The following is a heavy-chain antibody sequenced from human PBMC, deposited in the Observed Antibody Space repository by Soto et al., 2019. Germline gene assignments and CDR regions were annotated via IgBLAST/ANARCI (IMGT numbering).Heavy chain of an antibody. D-gene: IGHD3-9*01. CDR3: GREDYDSLTGYYNDYYYGLDV. Sequence: GGSLRLSCAASGFTFSNYWMTWVRQAPGKGLEWVANIKQDGSEKNYVDSVKSRLTISRDNAKNSLYLQMSSLRAEDTAVYYCGREDYDSLTGYYNDYYYGLDVWGQGTTVTVS. V-gene: IGHV3-7*03. CDR1: GFTFSNYW. J-gene: IGHJ6*02. CDR2: IKQDGSEK.